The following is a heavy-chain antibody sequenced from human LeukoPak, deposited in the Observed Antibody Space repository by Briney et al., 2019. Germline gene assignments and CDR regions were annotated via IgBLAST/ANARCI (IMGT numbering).Heavy chain of an antibody. J-gene: IGHJ4*02. CDR3: AKGSGDYDAAGSIDY. CDR1: GFTFSSYA. V-gene: IGHV3-23*01. CDR2: ISGSGGST. Sequence: GGSLRLSCAASGFTFSSYAMSWVRQAPGKGLEWVSAISGSGGSTYYADSVKGRFTISRDNSKNTLYLQMNSLRAEDTAVYDCAKGSGDYDAAGSIDYWGQGTLVTVSS. D-gene: IGHD4-17*01.